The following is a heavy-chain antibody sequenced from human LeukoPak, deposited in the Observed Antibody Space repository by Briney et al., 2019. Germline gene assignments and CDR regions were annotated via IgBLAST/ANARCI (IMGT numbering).Heavy chain of an antibody. V-gene: IGHV4-39*07. CDR2: IYYSGST. Sequence: SETLSLTCTVSGGSISSSSYYWGWLRQPPGTGLEWLGTIYYSGSTYYNPSLKSRVTISVDTSKNQFSLKLSSVTAADTAVYYCARDRDGDYRLDYWGQGTLVTVSS. D-gene: IGHD4-17*01. CDR3: ARDRDGDYRLDY. J-gene: IGHJ4*02. CDR1: GGSISSSSYY.